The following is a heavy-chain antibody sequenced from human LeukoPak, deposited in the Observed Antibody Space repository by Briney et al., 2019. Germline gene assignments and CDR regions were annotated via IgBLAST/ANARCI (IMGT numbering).Heavy chain of an antibody. CDR3: AKDRDDYVWGSYLGAFDI. Sequence: ESGGSLRLSCAASGFTFSSYAMNWVRQAPGKGLEWVSVISGGGTSTYYIDSVKGRFTISRDNFKNTLYLQMNSLRAEDTAVYYCAKDRDDYVWGSYLGAFDIWGQGTMVTASS. CDR1: GFTFSSYA. J-gene: IGHJ3*02. V-gene: IGHV3-23*01. CDR2: ISGGGTST. D-gene: IGHD3-16*01.